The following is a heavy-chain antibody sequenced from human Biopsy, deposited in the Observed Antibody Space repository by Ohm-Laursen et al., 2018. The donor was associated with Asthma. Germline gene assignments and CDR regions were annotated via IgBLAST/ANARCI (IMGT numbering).Heavy chain of an antibody. CDR3: ARAVDYSHYYGIDV. CDR2: IIPMFGTT. Sequence: SSVKVSCKASGGTFSNYAISWVRQAPGQGLEWMGGIIPMFGTTNYAQKFQGRVTITADESTSTAYMELSSLRSDDTAVYFCARAVDYSHYYGIDVWGQGTAVTVS. J-gene: IGHJ6*02. V-gene: IGHV1-69*01. CDR1: GGTFSNYA. D-gene: IGHD3-10*01.